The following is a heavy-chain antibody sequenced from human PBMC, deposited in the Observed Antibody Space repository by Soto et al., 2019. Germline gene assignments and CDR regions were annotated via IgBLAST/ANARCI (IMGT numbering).Heavy chain of an antibody. Sequence: GPTLVNRTQTLTLSCTFSGFSLSTSGVGVGCIRQPPGKALEWLALIYWNDDKRYSPSLKSRLTITKDTSKNQVVLTMTNMDPVDTATYYCARAPVITMIVVSREGWFDPWGQGTLVTVSS. V-gene: IGHV2-5*01. D-gene: IGHD3-22*01. J-gene: IGHJ5*02. CDR1: GFSLSTSGVG. CDR3: ARAPVITMIVVSREGWFDP. CDR2: IYWNDDK.